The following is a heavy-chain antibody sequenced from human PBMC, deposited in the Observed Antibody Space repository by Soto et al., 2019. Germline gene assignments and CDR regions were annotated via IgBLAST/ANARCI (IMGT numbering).Heavy chain of an antibody. V-gene: IGHV3-48*01. CDR1: GFTFSSYS. CDR3: AREPDYDFWSGPGN. D-gene: IGHD3-3*01. CDR2: ISSSSSTI. Sequence: GGSLRLSCAASGFTFSSYSMNWVRQAPGKGLEWVSYISSSSSTIYYADSVKGRFTISRDNAKNSLYLQMNSVTAADTAVYYCAREPDYDFWSGPGNWGQGTLVTVSS. J-gene: IGHJ4*02.